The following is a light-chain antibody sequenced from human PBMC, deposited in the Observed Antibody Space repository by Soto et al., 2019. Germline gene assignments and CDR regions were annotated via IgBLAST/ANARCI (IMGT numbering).Light chain of an antibody. CDR2: GAS. J-gene: IGKJ4*01. Sequence: EIVMTQSPATLSVSPGEGATLSCRASQSVSSNLAWYQQKPGQAPRLLIYGASTRATGVPARLSGSGSGPEFTLTISSLQSEDFAIYFCQQCSNWPLTFGGGTKVEIK. V-gene: IGKV3-15*01. CDR1: QSVSSN. CDR3: QQCSNWPLT.